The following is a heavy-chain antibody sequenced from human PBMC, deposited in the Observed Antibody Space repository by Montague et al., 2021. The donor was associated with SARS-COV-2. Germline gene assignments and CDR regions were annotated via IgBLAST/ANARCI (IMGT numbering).Heavy chain of an antibody. CDR2: IYTSGRT. J-gene: IGHJ4*02. Sequence: TLSLTCSVSGDSIGSGSYYWSWIRRAAGEGLEWIGRIYTSGRTDYNPSLINRVIISLDTSKNQFSLKLSSLTTADTGVYSCARAPDDYGTFGYWGQGIPVIVSS. CDR1: GDSIGSGSYY. V-gene: IGHV4-61*02. CDR3: ARAPDDYGTFGY. D-gene: IGHD4-17*01.